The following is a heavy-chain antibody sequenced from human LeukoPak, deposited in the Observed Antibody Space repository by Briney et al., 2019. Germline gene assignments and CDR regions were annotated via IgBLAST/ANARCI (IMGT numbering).Heavy chain of an antibody. Sequence: PGGSLRLFCAASGFTFSTYAMSWVRQAPGKGLEWVSAISGSGGGTYYADSVKGRFTISRDNSKNTLYLQMNSLRAEDTSIYFCAKALEQETVIALDSWGQGTLVTVSS. V-gene: IGHV3-23*01. CDR2: ISGSGGGT. J-gene: IGHJ4*02. D-gene: IGHD6-13*01. CDR1: GFTFSTYA. CDR3: AKALEQETVIALDS.